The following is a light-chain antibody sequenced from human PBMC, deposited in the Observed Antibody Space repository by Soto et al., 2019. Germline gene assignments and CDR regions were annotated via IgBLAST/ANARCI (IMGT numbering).Light chain of an antibody. Sequence: DIQMTESPSSLSASVGDRVTITCRASQGIGNYLGWYQQKPGNAPKRLIYAASSLQSGVPYRFGGSEAGTEFTLSSSSLQPEDFATYYCHQDNSYPLTFGGGTKVEVK. J-gene: IGKJ4*01. CDR1: QGIGNY. CDR3: HQDNSYPLT. CDR2: AAS. V-gene: IGKV1-17*01.